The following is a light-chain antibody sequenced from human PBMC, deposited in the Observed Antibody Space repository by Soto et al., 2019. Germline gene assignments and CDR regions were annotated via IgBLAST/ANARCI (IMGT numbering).Light chain of an antibody. CDR1: QSISAW. J-gene: IGKJ1*01. Sequence: DIQMTQSPSTLSASVGDRVTITCPASQSISAWLAWYQQKPGKAPKLLIYKASTLESAVPSRFSGSGSGTEFTITISSLQPDDFATYYCQQYNSDSRTFGQGTKVEIK. CDR3: QQYNSDSRT. V-gene: IGKV1-5*03. CDR2: KAS.